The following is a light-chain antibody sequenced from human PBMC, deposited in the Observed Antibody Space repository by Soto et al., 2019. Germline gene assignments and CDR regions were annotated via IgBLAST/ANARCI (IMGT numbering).Light chain of an antibody. J-gene: IGKJ4*01. Sequence: EIVSTQSPGTLSLSPGERATLSCRASQSVSSSYLAWYQQKPGQAPRVLIYGASSRATGIPDRFSGSGSGTDFTLTISRLEPEDFAVYYCQQYGSSPLTFGGGTKVDIK. CDR1: QSVSSSY. V-gene: IGKV3-20*01. CDR3: QQYGSSPLT. CDR2: GAS.